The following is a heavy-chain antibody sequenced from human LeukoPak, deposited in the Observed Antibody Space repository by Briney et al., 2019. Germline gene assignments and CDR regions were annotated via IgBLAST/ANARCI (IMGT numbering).Heavy chain of an antibody. Sequence: GRSLRLSCAASGFTFDDYAMHWVRQAPGKGLEWVSGISWNSGSIGYADSVKGRFTISRDNAKNSLYLQMNSLRAEDTALYYCAKAPYSSGWPEAAEYFQHWGQGTLVTVCS. V-gene: IGHV3-9*01. D-gene: IGHD6-19*01. CDR1: GFTFDDYA. CDR2: ISWNSGSI. CDR3: AKAPYSSGWPEAAEYFQH. J-gene: IGHJ1*01.